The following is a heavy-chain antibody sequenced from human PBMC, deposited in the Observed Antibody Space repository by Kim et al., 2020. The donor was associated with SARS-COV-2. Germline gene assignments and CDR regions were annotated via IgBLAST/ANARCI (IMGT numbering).Heavy chain of an antibody. V-gene: IGHV1-18*04. CDR1: GYTFTSYG. CDR2: ISAYNGNT. D-gene: IGHD6-13*01. J-gene: IGHJ6*02. Sequence: ASVKVSCKASGYTFTSYGISWVRQAPGQGLEWMGWISAYNGNTNYAQKLQGRVTMTTDTSTSTAYMELRSLRSDDTAVYYCARVGIAAAAKGGFYYYYGMDVWGQGTTVTVSS. CDR3: ARVGIAAAAKGGFYYYYGMDV.